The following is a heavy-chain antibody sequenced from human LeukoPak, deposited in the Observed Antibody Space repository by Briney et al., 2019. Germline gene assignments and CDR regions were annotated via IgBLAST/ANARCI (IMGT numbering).Heavy chain of an antibody. CDR2: INHSGST. Sequence: PSETLSLTCAVYGGSFSGYYWSWIRQPPGKGLEWIGEINHSGSTNYNPSLKSRVTISVDTSKNQFSLKLSSVTAADTAVYYCARGRWYSSSWYQLSGNNDYWGQGTLVTVSS. CDR1: GGSFSGYY. V-gene: IGHV4-34*01. D-gene: IGHD6-13*01. CDR3: ARGRWYSSSWYQLSGNNDY. J-gene: IGHJ4*02.